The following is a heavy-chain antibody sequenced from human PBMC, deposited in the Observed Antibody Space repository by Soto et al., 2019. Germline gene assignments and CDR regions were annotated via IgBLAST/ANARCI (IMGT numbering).Heavy chain of an antibody. J-gene: IGHJ5*02. CDR3: AHLGITGTTSWFDP. V-gene: IGHV2-5*02. CDR1: GFSLSSSGVG. Sequence: SGPTLVNPTQALTLTCTFSGFSLSSSGVGVGWIRQPPGKALEWLALIYWDDDERYSPSLKSRLTITKDTSKNQVVLTMTNMDPVDTAIYYCAHLGITGTTSWFDPWGQGTLVTVSS. D-gene: IGHD1-20*01. CDR2: IYWDDDE.